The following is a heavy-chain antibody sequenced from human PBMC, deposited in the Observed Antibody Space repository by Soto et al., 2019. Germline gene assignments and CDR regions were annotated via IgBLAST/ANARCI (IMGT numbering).Heavy chain of an antibody. CDR3: ARGGGANIGYYYGMDV. Sequence: QVQLVQSGAEVKKPGSSVKVSCKASGGTFRSYTISRVRPAPGQGPEWMGRILPILGIANYAQKFQGRVTSTENKATSTDYMELSSLRSEDTAVYYCARGGGANIGYYYGMDVWGQGTTVTVSS. V-gene: IGHV1-69*02. CDR1: GGTFRSYT. D-gene: IGHD1-26*01. J-gene: IGHJ6*02. CDR2: ILPILGIA.